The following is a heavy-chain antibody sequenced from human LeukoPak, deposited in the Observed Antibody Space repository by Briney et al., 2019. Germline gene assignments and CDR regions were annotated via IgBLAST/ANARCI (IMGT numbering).Heavy chain of an antibody. CDR2: VNLQGST. CDR1: GGSISNTNW. Sequence: SETLSLTCGVSGGSISNTNWWTWVRQPPGKGLEWIGEVNLQGSTNYNPSLKSRVAISVDKSENHISLKLTSVTAADTAVYYCASLGPRLDYYYYYGMDVWGQGTTVTVSS. D-gene: IGHD7-27*01. CDR3: ASLGPRLDYYYYYGMDV. J-gene: IGHJ6*02. V-gene: IGHV4-4*02.